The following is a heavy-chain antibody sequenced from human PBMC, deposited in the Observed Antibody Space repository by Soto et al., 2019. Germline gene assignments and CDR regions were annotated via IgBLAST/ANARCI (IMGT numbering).Heavy chain of an antibody. CDR1: GGTFSTYA. Sequence: QVQLVQSGAEVKKPESSVKVSCKAPGGTFSTYAISWVRQAPGQGLEWMGGIIPMFGTANYAQRFQDRVTITEDETTNTVYMELRSLRSEDTAVYFCAGGIQLWIRRINNGYSGWGQGSLVTVSS. CDR2: IIPMFGTA. V-gene: IGHV1-69*12. D-gene: IGHD5-18*01. J-gene: IGHJ4*02. CDR3: AGGIQLWIRRINNGYSG.